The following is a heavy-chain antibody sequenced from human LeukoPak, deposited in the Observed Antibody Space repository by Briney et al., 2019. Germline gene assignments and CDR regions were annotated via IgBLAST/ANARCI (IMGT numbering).Heavy chain of an antibody. D-gene: IGHD2-2*01. CDR2: ISTSGSYI. CDR3: AREGCSSTGCFYYFDC. CDR1: GFTFSSYG. V-gene: IGHV3-21*01. J-gene: IGHJ4*02. Sequence: PGGSLRLSCVASGFTFSSYGMNWVRQAPGKGLEWVSSISTSGSYINYADSVKGRFTISRDSAKNSVYLQMNSLRAEDTAVYYCAREGCSSTGCFYYFDCWGQGTLVTVSS.